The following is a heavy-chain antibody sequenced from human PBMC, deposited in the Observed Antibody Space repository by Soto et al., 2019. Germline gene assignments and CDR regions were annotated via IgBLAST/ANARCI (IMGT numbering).Heavy chain of an antibody. CDR2: IDPKNGGT. J-gene: IGHJ4*02. V-gene: IGHV1-2*02. CDR1: GYTVTDYY. CDR3: ARDDYGIYPY. D-gene: IGHD1-26*01. Sequence: ASVKVSCKASGYTVTDYYIHWVRQAPGQGLEWRGWIDPKNGGTIYAQKFQDRVTMTRDTSISTAYMDLSRLTSDDTALYYCARDDYGIYPYWGQGTLVTVS.